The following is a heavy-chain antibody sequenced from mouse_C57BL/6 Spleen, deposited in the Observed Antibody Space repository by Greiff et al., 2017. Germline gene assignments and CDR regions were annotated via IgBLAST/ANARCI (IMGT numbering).Heavy chain of an antibody. CDR3: ARRGYYGSSLGYFDV. Sequence: EVKLVESGGGLVQPGGSLKLSCAASGFTFSDYGMAWVRQAPRKGPEWVAFISNLAYSIYYADTVTGRFTISRENAKNTLYLEMSSLRSEDTAMYYCARRGYYGSSLGYFDVWGTGTTVTVSS. CDR1: GFTFSDYG. J-gene: IGHJ1*03. CDR2: ISNLAYSI. V-gene: IGHV5-15*04. D-gene: IGHD1-1*01.